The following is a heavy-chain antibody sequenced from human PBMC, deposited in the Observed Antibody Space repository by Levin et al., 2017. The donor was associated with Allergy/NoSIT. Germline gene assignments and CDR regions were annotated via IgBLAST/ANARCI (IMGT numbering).Heavy chain of an antibody. D-gene: IGHD6-25*01. CDR2: INTDNGKT. CDR1: GYHFSFYG. J-gene: IGHJ4*02. CDR3: ARDRQAGF. V-gene: IGHV1-18*01. Sequence: ASVKVSCKTSGYHFSFYGITWVRQAPGQGLEWMGWINTDNGKTKYAQSVEGRITLTTDTSTSTAYMKLTSLTSDDTALYYCARDRQAGFWGQGTLVTVSS.